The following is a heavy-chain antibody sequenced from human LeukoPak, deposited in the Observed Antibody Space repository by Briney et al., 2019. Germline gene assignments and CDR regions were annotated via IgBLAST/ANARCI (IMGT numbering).Heavy chain of an antibody. J-gene: IGHJ4*02. V-gene: IGHV3-9*01. CDR2: ISWNSGSI. CDR1: GFTFDDYA. CDR3: AKGPYYDISGANYFDY. Sequence: GGSLRLSCAASGFTFDDYAMHWVRQVPGKGLEWVSGISWNSGSIGYADSVKGRFTISRDNAKNSLYLQMNSLRAEDTALYYCAKGPYYDISGANYFDYWGQGTLVTVSS. D-gene: IGHD3-9*01.